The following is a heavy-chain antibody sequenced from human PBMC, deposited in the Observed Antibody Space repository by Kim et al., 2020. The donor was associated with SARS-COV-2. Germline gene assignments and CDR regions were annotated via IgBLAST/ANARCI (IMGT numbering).Heavy chain of an antibody. V-gene: IGHV1-18*01. CDR3: ARDWKWEPRGGMDV. CDR1: GYTFTSYG. Sequence: ASVKVSCKASGYTFTSYGISWVRQAPGQGLEWMGWISAYNDNTNYAQKLQGRVTMTTDTSTSTAYMELRSLRSDDTAVYYCARDWKWEPRGGMDVWGQGTTVTVSS. D-gene: IGHD1-26*01. CDR2: ISAYNDNT. J-gene: IGHJ6*02.